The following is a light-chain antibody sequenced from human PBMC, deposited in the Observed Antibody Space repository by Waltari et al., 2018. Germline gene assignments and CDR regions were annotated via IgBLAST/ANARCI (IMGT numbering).Light chain of an antibody. Sequence: IQLTQSPSSLSADVGDRLTIPCRASQGIGSDLAWYQQKPGKAPNLLIYAATTLQSGVPSRFSGSGSGTDFTLTINSLQPEDFATYYCLQLSDDPRTFGQGTKVEIK. CDR3: LQLSDDPRT. CDR1: QGIGSD. J-gene: IGKJ1*01. CDR2: AAT. V-gene: IGKV1-9*01.